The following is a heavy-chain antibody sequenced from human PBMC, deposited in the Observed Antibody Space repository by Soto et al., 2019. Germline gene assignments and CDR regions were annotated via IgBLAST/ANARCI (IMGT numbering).Heavy chain of an antibody. CDR3: AKSLYSQSRSCYSPFTN. Sequence: EVQLLESGGDLVQPGGSLRLSCAASGFTFSTYAMNWVRQAPGKGLEWVSCISDSGDDTYYADSVKGRLTISKDNVKNTVFLQMNSLRAEDTAVYYCAKSLYSQSRSCYSPFTNWGQGTLVTVSS. CDR1: GFTFSTYA. J-gene: IGHJ4*02. V-gene: IGHV3-23*01. D-gene: IGHD3-10*01. CDR2: ISDSGDDT.